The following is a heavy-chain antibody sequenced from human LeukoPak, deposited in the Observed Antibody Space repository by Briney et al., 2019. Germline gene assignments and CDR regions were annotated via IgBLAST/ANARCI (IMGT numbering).Heavy chain of an antibody. CDR3: ARDRSTNSYAEYFFNY. V-gene: IGHV3-21*01. D-gene: IGHD3-16*01. Sequence: PGGSLRLSCAASGFTFRSYSMNWVRQAPGKGLEWVSSISTSSSYIYYAHSVKGRFTISRDNAKNLLYLQMNSLRAEDTAVYHCARDRSTNSYAEYFFNYWGQGTLVTVSS. CDR1: GFTFRSYS. CDR2: ISTSSSYI. J-gene: IGHJ4*02.